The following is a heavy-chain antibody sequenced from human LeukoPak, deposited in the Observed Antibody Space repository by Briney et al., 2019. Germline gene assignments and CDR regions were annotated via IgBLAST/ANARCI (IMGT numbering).Heavy chain of an antibody. CDR2: INPSGAST. D-gene: IGHD6-13*01. CDR1: GYTFTDFY. J-gene: IGHJ4*02. Sequence: ASVKVSCKASGYTFTDFYMNWGRQAPGQGLEWMGIINPSGASTRYAQKFQGRVTMTRDTSTSTVYMELSSLRSEDTAVYYCARGDRRRPPSSIGWYSENIFDYWGQGTLVTVSS. V-gene: IGHV1-46*01. CDR3: ARGDRRRPPSSIGWYSENIFDY.